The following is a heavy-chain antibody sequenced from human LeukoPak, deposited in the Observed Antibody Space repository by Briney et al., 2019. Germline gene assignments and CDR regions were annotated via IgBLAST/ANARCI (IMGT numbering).Heavy chain of an antibody. V-gene: IGHV3-53*01. J-gene: IGHJ4*02. CDR3: ARAKPKNMVRGLIMRRESRYYFDY. Sequence: PGGSLRLSCAASGFTVSSNYMSWVRQAPGKGLEWVSVIYSGCSTYYADSVKGRFTISRDNSKSTLYIQMNSLRAEDTAVYYCARAKPKNMVRGLIMRRESRYYFDYWGQGTLVTVSS. D-gene: IGHD3-10*01. CDR1: GFTVSSNY. CDR2: IYSGCST.